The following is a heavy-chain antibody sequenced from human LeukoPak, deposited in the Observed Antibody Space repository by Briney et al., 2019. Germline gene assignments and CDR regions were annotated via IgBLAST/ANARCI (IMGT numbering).Heavy chain of an antibody. Sequence: GSLRLSCTASGFTLGDYTVSWIRQPPGKGLEWIGEINHSGSTNYNPSLKSRVTISVDTSKNHFSLKLSSVTAADTALYYCARGRNTMVRGAIGAETRYYYSYYMDVWGKGTTVTVSS. D-gene: IGHD3-10*01. CDR2: INHSGST. J-gene: IGHJ6*03. CDR1: GFTLGDYT. CDR3: ARGRNTMVRGAIGAETRYYYSYYMDV. V-gene: IGHV4-34*01.